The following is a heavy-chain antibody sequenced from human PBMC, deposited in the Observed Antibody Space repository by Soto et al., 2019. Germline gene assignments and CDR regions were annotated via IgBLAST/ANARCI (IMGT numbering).Heavy chain of an antibody. CDR1: GGTFSSYA. D-gene: IGHD3-22*01. CDR2: IIPIFGTA. CDR3: ARYYDSSGYHLYFDY. V-gene: IGHV1-69*06. J-gene: IGHJ4*02. Sequence: SVKVSCKASGGTFSSYAISWVRQAPGQGLEWMGGIIPIFGTANYAQKFQGRVTITADKSTSTAYMELSSLRSEDTAVYYCARYYDSSGYHLYFDYWGQGTLVTVS.